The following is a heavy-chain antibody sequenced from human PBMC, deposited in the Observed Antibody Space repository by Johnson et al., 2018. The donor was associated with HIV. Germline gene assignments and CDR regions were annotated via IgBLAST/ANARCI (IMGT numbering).Heavy chain of an antibody. D-gene: IGHD2/OR15-2a*01. J-gene: IGHJ3*02. Sequence: QVQLVESGGGLVKPGGSLRLSCAASGFTFSDYYLSWIRQAPGKGLEWISYISSSGSTTYYADSVKGRFTIPRDNAKNSLYPKLNSLRAEDRAGYYCARDFVGNSRVAFDIWGQGTMVTVSS. CDR3: ARDFVGNSRVAFDI. CDR2: ISSSGSTT. CDR1: GFTFSDYY. V-gene: IGHV3-11*04.